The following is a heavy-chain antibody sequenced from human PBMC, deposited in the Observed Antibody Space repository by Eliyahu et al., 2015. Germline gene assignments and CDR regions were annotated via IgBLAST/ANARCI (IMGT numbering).Heavy chain of an antibody. CDR2: IYYSGST. J-gene: IGHJ4*02. V-gene: IGHV4-39*01. D-gene: IGHD5-12*01. Sequence: QLQLQESGPGLVKPSETLSLTCTVSGXXINPSSTYYWGWIRQPPGKGLEWIGSIYYSGSTYYNPSLKSRVTFSVDTSKNRFSLKLNSVTAADTAVYYCARHGSAYDSPFDYWGQGTLVTVSS. CDR3: ARHGSAYDSPFDY. CDR1: GXXINPSSTYY.